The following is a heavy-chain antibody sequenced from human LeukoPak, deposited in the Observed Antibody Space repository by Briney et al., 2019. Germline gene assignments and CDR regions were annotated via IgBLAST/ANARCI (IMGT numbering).Heavy chain of an antibody. D-gene: IGHD3-9*01. CDR2: ISAYNGNT. CDR1: GYTFTSYG. CDR3: ARVLIVGYYDILTGYYPDY. J-gene: IGHJ4*02. V-gene: IGHV1-18*01. Sequence: VASVKVSCKASGYTFTSYGISWVRQAPRQGLEWMGWISAYNGNTNYAQKLQGRVTMTTDTSTSTAYMELRSLRSDDTAVYYCARVLIVGYYDILTGYYPDYWGQGTLVTVSS.